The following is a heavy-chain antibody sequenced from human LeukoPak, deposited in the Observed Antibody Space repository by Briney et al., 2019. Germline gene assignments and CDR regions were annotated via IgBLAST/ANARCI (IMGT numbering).Heavy chain of an antibody. J-gene: IGHJ5*02. D-gene: IGHD2-21*02. CDR2: ISYDGSNK. Sequence: GGSLRLSCAASGFTFSSYAMHWVRQAPGEGLEWAAVISYDGSNKYYADSVKGRFTISSDNSKNTLYLQMNSLRAEDTAVYYCARDGGPMVVTASNWFDPWGQGTLVTVSS. V-gene: IGHV3-30-3*01. CDR3: ARDGGPMVVTASNWFDP. CDR1: GFTFSSYA.